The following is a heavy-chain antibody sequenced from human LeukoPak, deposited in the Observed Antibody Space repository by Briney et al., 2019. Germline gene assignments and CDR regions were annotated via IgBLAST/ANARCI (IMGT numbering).Heavy chain of an antibody. D-gene: IGHD2-15*01. CDR2: IYTSGST. CDR1: GDSMSNYY. V-gene: IGHV4-4*07. Sequence: SETLSLTCTVSGDSMSNYYWSWIRQPAGKGLEWIGRIYTSGSTNYNPSLKSRLTMSVDTSKNQFSLKLGSVTAADTAVYYCARVAPSYCSGGSCYYGIFDYWGQGTLVTVSS. J-gene: IGHJ4*02. CDR3: ARVAPSYCSGGSCYYGIFDY.